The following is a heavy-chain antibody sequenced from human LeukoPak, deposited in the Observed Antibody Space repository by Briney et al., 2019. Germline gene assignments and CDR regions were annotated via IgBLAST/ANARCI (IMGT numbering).Heavy chain of an antibody. D-gene: IGHD3-3*01. Sequence: PGASVKVSCKASGGTFSSYAISWVRQAPGQGLEWMGGIIPIFGTANYAQKFQGRVTITADESTSTAYMEVRSLGSDDTAMYYCARDLKTVWSGYSTIDYWGQGTLVTVSS. CDR2: IIPIFGTA. V-gene: IGHV1-69*13. CDR3: ARDLKTVWSGYSTIDY. J-gene: IGHJ4*02. CDR1: GGTFSSYA.